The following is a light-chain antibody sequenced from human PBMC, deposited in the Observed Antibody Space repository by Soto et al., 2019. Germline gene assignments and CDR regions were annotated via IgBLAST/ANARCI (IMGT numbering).Light chain of an antibody. CDR3: KQSKSFPLT. CDR2: AAS. CDR1: QSISSY. V-gene: IGKV1-39*01. J-gene: IGKJ4*01. Sequence: DIQMTQSPSTLSGSVGDRVTITCRASQSISSYLNWYQQKPGKAPKLLIYAASTLQSGVQSRFSGSESGTDFSLTITSLQPEDFATYFCKQSKSFPLTFGGGTKVDIK.